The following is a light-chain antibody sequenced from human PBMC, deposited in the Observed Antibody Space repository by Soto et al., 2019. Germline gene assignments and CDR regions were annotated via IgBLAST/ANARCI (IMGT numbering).Light chain of an antibody. CDR3: QQYKTWLT. Sequence: EVVLTQSPATLSVSPGERVTLSCRASQSVDYNLAWYQQKPGQAPRLLIHGVATRATGIPARFSGSASGTEFTLTISSLQSEDFAIYYCQQYKTWLTFGGGTKVDIK. CDR2: GVA. V-gene: IGKV3-15*01. CDR1: QSVDYN. J-gene: IGKJ4*01.